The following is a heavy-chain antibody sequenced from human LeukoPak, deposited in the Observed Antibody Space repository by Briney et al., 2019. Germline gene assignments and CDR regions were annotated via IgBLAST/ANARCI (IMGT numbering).Heavy chain of an antibody. CDR2: ISYDGSNK. D-gene: IGHD6-19*01. J-gene: IGHJ6*02. CDR1: GFTFSSHG. V-gene: IGHV3-30*18. CDR3: AKDQQWLESSGMDV. Sequence: GGSLRLSCAASGFTFSSHGMHWVRQAPGKGLEWVAVISYDGSNKYYADSVKGRFTISRDNSKNTLYLQMNSLRAEDTAVYYCAKDQQWLESSGMDVWGQGTTVTVSS.